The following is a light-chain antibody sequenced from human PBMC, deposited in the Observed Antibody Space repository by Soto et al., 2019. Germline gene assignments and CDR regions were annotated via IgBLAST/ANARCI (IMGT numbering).Light chain of an antibody. J-gene: IGKJ1*01. Sequence: IVLTQSPGTLSLSPGDRATLSCRASQSVSTNNFAWYQQRPGQAPRLLIYGASSRATGIPDRFSGSGSGTDFTLTISRLEPEDFAVYYCQQFDKSRWTFGQGIKVEIX. CDR3: QQFDKSRWT. V-gene: IGKV3-20*01. CDR1: QSVSTNN. CDR2: GAS.